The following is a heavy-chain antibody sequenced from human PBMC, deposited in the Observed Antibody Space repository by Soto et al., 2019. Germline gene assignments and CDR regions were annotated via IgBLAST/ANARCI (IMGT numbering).Heavy chain of an antibody. CDR3: AHRHRLGTVTAGFDF. CDR1: GFSLTTSGVG. CDR2: IYSNDHK. V-gene: IGHV2-5*01. D-gene: IGHD1-7*01. Sequence: QITLKESGPTLVKPTQTLTLTCTFSGFSLTTSGVGVGWIRQPPGKALEWIAVIYSNDHKRYNSSLESRVRITKDTFKSQVVLTMTNMDSADTATYFCAHRHRLGTVTAGFDFWSQGTLVTVTS. J-gene: IGHJ4*02.